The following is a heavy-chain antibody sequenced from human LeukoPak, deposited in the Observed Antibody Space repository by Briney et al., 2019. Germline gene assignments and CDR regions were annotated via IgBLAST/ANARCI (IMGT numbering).Heavy chain of an antibody. CDR2: IRGSGSST. CDR1: GFTFSSYA. V-gene: IGHV3-23*01. J-gene: IGHJ4*02. D-gene: IGHD3-10*01. Sequence: GGPLRLSCVASGFTFSSYAMSWVRQAPGKGLEWVSVIRGSGSSTNYADSVKGRFTISRDNSKNTQYLQMNSLRAEDTAIYYCAKHRMVRGVITDYYFDYWGQGTLVTVSS. CDR3: AKHRMVRGVITDYYFDY.